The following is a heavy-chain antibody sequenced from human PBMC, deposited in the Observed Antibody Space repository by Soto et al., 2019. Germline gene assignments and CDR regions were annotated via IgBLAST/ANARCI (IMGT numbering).Heavy chain of an antibody. J-gene: IGHJ2*01. CDR2: IYYSGST. CDR3: ARRYYDSRYFDL. CDR1: GGSVSSGSYY. Sequence: QVQLQESGPGLVKPSETLSLTCTVSGGSVSSGSYYWSWIRQPPGKGLEWIGYIYYSGSTNYNPSLKSRVTISVDTSKTQFSRKLSSVTAADTAVYYCARRYYDSRYFDLWGRGTLVTVSS. V-gene: IGHV4-61*01. D-gene: IGHD3-16*01.